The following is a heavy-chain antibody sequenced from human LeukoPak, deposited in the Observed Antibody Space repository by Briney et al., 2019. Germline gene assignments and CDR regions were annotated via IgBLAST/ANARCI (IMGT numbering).Heavy chain of an antibody. CDR3: ARAPAIGYYYYYMDV. CDR1: GGSISSYY. V-gene: IGHV4-4*07. CDR2: IYTSGST. J-gene: IGHJ6*03. D-gene: IGHD2-21*02. Sequence: SETLSLTCTVSGGSISSYYWSWIRQPAGKGLEWIGRIYTSGSTNYNPSLKSRVTISVDKSKNQFSLKLSSVTAADTAVYYCARAPAIGYYYYYMDVWGKGTTVTISS.